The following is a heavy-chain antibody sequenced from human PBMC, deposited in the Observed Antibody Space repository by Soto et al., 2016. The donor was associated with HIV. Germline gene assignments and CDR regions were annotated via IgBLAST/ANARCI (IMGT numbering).Heavy chain of an antibody. V-gene: IGHV3-73*01. CDR2: IRSKANRYAT. CDR3: TRNDPRYDSSGIRGAAFDI. CDR1: GFSFSGSA. D-gene: IGHD3-22*01. J-gene: IGHJ3*02. Sequence: EVQLVESGGGLVQPGGPVKLSCGASGFSFSGSAMHWVRQASGKGLEWVGRIRSKANRYATAYAASVKGRFTISRDDSKNTAYLQMNSLKTEDTAVYYCTRNDPRYDSSGIRGAAFDIWGQGTMVTVSS.